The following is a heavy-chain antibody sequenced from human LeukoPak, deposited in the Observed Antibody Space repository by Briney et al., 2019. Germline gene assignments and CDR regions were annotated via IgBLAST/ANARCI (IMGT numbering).Heavy chain of an antibody. D-gene: IGHD2-15*01. CDR3: ARDQEVVVVVAANSTYYYYGMDV. CDR2: INPNSGGT. V-gene: IGHV1-2*02. Sequence: ASVKVSCKASGYTFTGYYMHWVRQAPGQGLEWMGWINPNSGGTNYAQKFQGRVTMTRDTSISTAYMELSRLRSDDTAVYYCARDQEVVVVVAANSTYYYYGMDVWGQGTTVTVSS. J-gene: IGHJ6*02. CDR1: GYTFTGYY.